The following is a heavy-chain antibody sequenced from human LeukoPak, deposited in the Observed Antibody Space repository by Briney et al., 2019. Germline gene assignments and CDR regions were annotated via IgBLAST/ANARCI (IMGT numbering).Heavy chain of an antibody. J-gene: IGHJ4*02. Sequence: GGSLRLSCAASGFTFSSYSMNWVRQAPGKGLEWVSSISSSSSYIYYADSVKGRFTISRDNSKNTLYLQMNSLRAEDTAVYYCAKVFGVGARGGFDYWGQGTLVTVSS. D-gene: IGHD3-3*01. V-gene: IGHV3-21*04. CDR3: AKVFGVGARGGFDY. CDR2: ISSSSSYI. CDR1: GFTFSSYS.